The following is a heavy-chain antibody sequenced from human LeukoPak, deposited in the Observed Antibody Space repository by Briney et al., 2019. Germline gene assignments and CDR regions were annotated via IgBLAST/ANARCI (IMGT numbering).Heavy chain of an antibody. CDR2: IYYSGST. CDR1: GGSISSYY. CDR3: ARAGIAAAGGYYYCYGMDV. V-gene: IGHV4-59*01. Sequence: SETLSLTCTVSGGSISSYYWSWIRQPPGKGLEWIGYIYYSGSTNYNPSLKSRVTISVDTSKNQFSLKLSSVTAADTAVYYCARAGIAAAGGYYYCYGMDVWGQGTTVTVSS. J-gene: IGHJ6*02. D-gene: IGHD6-13*01.